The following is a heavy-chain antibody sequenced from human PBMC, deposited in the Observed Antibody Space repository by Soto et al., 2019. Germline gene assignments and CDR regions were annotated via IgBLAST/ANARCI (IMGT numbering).Heavy chain of an antibody. D-gene: IGHD3-16*01. CDR3: VKGGEDITSPYGMDV. CDR1: GFTFRTHT. CDR2: ISSGGTYL. J-gene: IGHJ6*02. Sequence: GGSLRLSCAGSGFTFRTHTLVWVRQAPGKGLEWVSSISSGGTYLEYAHSVKGRFAISRDDAKDSVFLQMDSLKTDDTAVYYCVKGGEDITSPYGMDVWGQGTTVTVSS. V-gene: IGHV3-21*06.